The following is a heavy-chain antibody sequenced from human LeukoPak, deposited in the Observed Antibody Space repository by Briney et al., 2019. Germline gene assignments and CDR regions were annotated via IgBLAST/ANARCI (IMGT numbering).Heavy chain of an antibody. CDR3: AKANYYDSSGYYFDY. J-gene: IGHJ4*02. CDR1: GFTFDDYA. Sequence: PGGSLRLSCAASGFTFDDYAMHWAWQAPGKGLEWVSGISWNSGSIGYADSVKGRFTISRDNAKNSLYLQMNSLRAEDTALYYCAKANYYDSSGYYFDYWGQGTLVTVSS. V-gene: IGHV3-9*01. D-gene: IGHD3-22*01. CDR2: ISWNSGSI.